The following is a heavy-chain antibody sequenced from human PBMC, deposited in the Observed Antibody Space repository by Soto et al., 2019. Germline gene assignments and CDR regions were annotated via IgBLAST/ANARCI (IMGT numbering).Heavy chain of an antibody. CDR1: GFTFSTYV. J-gene: IGHJ6*02. CDR2: ISYDGSNK. Sequence: GGSLRLSCAASGFTFSTYVMHWVRQAPGKGLEWVAVISYDGSNKYYADSVKGRFTISRDNSKNTLYLLMNSLRAEDTAVYYCATVHCSSTSCYPLYYYYYGMDVWGQGTTVTVSS. V-gene: IGHV3-30*03. CDR3: ATVHCSSTSCYPLYYYYYGMDV. D-gene: IGHD2-2*01.